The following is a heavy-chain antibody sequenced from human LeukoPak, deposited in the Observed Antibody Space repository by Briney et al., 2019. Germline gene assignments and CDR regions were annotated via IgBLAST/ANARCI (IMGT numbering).Heavy chain of an antibody. J-gene: IGHJ6*02. Sequence: GGSLRLSCAASGFTFSSYALCWVRQAPGEGLEWVSALSGSGGGTYYADSVKGRFTISRDNSKNTLYLQMNSLKAEDTAVYYCAKVNGDCSGGSCYYYYYGMDVWGQGTTVTVSS. CDR1: GFTFSSYA. CDR3: AKVNGDCSGGSCYYYYYGMDV. V-gene: IGHV3-23*01. D-gene: IGHD2-15*01. CDR2: LSGSGGGT.